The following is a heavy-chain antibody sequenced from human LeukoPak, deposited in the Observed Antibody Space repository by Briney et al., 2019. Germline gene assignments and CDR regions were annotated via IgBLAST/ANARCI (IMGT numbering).Heavy chain of an antibody. CDR3: AKDPYNWNYGNYFDY. CDR1: GFTFSSYG. V-gene: IGHV3-30*02. D-gene: IGHD1-7*01. Sequence: GGCLRLSCAASGFTFSSYGIHWVRQAPGKALEGVAVIRYDGSHKYYADSVKGRFTISRDNSKNTLYLQMNSLRAEDTAVYYCAKDPYNWNYGNYFDYWGQGTLVTVSS. J-gene: IGHJ4*02. CDR2: IRYDGSHK.